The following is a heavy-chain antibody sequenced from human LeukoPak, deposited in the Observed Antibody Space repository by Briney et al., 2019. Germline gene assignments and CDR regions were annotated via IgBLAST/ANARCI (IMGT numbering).Heavy chain of an antibody. D-gene: IGHD2-2*01. V-gene: IGHV4-59*01. CDR3: ARLPSCNSTTCHRGAFDL. CDR2: IYYTGST. J-gene: IGHJ3*01. CDR1: GGSISNYY. Sequence: SETLSLTCTVSGGSISNYYWSWIRQPPGKGLEWIGYIYYTGSTKYNPSLKSRVTIAVDTSKNQFSLKLSSVTAADTAVYYCARLPSCNSTTCHRGAFDLWGQGTTVTVSS.